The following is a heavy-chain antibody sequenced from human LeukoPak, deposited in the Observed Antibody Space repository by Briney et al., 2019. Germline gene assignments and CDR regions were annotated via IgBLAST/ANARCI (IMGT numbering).Heavy chain of an antibody. D-gene: IGHD3-16*01. J-gene: IGHJ4*02. CDR1: GGSFSGYY. CDR3: ASVKWGTIDY. CDR2: INHGGST. V-gene: IGHV4-34*01. Sequence: PSETLSLTCAVYGGSFSGYYWSWIRQPPGKGLEWIGEINHGGSTNYNPSLKSRVTISVDTSKNQFSLKLSSVTAADTAVYYCASVKWGTIDYWGQGTLVTVSS.